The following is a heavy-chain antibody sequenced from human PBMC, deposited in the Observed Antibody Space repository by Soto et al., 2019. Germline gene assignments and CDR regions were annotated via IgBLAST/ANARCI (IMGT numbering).Heavy chain of an antibody. CDR3: AKEGGYCSSTSCYGRVYY. J-gene: IGHJ4*02. CDR2: ISGSGGST. V-gene: IGHV3-23*01. Sequence: EVQLLESGGGLVQPGGSLRLSCAASGFTFSSYAMSWVRQAPGKGLEWVSAISGSGGSTYYADSVKGRFTISRDKSKTTLYLQMNSLRAEDTAVYYCAKEGGYCSSTSCYGRVYYWGQGTLVTVSS. CDR1: GFTFSSYA. D-gene: IGHD2-2*03.